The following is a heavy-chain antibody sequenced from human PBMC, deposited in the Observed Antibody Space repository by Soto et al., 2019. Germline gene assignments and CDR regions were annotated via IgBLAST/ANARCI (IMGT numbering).Heavy chain of an antibody. CDR2: ISAYNGNT. CDR1: GYTFTSYG. V-gene: IGHV1-18*04. CDR3: AGDGPHSGSYRYGMDV. Sequence: GASVKVSCKASGYTFTSYGISWARQAPGQGLEWMGWISAYNGNTNYAQKLQGRVTMTTDTSTSTAYMELRSLRSDDTAVYYCAGDGPHSGSYRYGMDVWGQGTTVTVS. J-gene: IGHJ6*02. D-gene: IGHD1-26*01.